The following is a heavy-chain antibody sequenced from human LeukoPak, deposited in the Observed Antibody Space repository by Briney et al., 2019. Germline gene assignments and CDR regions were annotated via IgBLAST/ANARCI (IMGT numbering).Heavy chain of an antibody. J-gene: IGHJ4*02. CDR2: IYPGDSDT. CDR3: ARHTPTYYYDSSGYTFFDY. V-gene: IGHV5-51*01. D-gene: IGHD3-22*01. CDR1: GYSFTTYW. Sequence: GESLKISCKVSGYSFTTYWIGWVRQMPGKGLEWMGIIYPGDSDTKYSPSFQGQVTISADKSISTAYLQWSSLKASDTAMYYCARHTPTYYYDSSGYTFFDYWGQGTLVTVSS.